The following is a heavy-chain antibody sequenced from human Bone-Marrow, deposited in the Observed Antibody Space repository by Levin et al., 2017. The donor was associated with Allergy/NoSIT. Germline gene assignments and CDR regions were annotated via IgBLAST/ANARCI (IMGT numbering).Heavy chain of an antibody. CDR1: GFTFSSYW. D-gene: IGHD3-22*01. CDR2: INSDESRT. CDR3: ARGYYDTSTYTASI. V-gene: IGHV3-74*01. J-gene: IGHJ4*02. Sequence: GESLKISCAASGFTFSSYWMHWVRQAPGKGLMWVSRINSDESRTNYADSVKGRFTISRDNAKNTLSLQMNSLRAEDTAVYYCARGYYDTSTYTASIWGQGTLVTVSS.